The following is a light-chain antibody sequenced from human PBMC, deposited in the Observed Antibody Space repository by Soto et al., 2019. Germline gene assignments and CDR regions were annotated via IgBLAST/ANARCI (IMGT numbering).Light chain of an antibody. V-gene: IGKV3-20*01. Sequence: IGLTQSPATLSSFPGDRVTLSCRASQYINTRLAWYQHRPGQSPRLLIYQTSLRAAGIPARFSGSGSGTDFTVTISGLETHDFAAFYCQQYGSSPQTLGQGTKVDIK. CDR1: QYINTR. CDR2: QTS. J-gene: IGKJ1*01. CDR3: QQYGSSPQT.